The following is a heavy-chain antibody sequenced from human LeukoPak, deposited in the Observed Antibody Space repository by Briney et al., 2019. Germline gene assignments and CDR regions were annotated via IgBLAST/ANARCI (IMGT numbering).Heavy chain of an antibody. V-gene: IGHV3-48*01. CDR3: ARGLFGVVIHNWFDP. CDR1: GFTFGSFS. CDR2: ISSSSSTI. D-gene: IGHD3-3*01. Sequence: RPGGSLRLSCAASGFTFGSFSMNWVRQAPGKGLECISYISSSSSTIYYADSVRGRFTISRDNAKNPLYLQMNSLRAEDTAVYYCARGLFGVVIHNWFDPWGQGTLVTVSP. J-gene: IGHJ5*02.